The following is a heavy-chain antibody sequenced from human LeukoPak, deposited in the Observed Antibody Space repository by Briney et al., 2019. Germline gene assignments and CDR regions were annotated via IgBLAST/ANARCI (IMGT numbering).Heavy chain of an antibody. CDR2: IDPNSGAT. Sequence: ASVKVSCKSVGYTFTDRYIHFLRQAPGQGFEWKAWIDPNSGATNFAQKFQGRVTMTRDKSINTVFMEVSRLRSVDTAVYYCSREDEYFAALTRRIYNWFDRWGQGNLVIVSS. J-gene: IGHJ5*02. D-gene: IGHD2/OR15-2a*01. V-gene: IGHV1-2*02. CDR1: GYTFTDRY. CDR3: SREDEYFAALTRRIYNWFDR.